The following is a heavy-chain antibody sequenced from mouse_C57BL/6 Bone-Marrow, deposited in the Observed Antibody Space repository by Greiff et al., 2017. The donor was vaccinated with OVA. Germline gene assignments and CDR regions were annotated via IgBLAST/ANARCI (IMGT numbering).Heavy chain of an antibody. J-gene: IGHJ4*01. Sequence: QVQLQQSGAELVRPGASVTLSCKVSGYTFTDFDMHWVKQTPVHGLEWIGAIDPETGGTAYNQKFKGKAILTADKSSSTAYMELRSLTSEDSAVYYCTRGYSNCYAMDYWGQGTSVTVSS. D-gene: IGHD2-5*01. V-gene: IGHV1-15*01. CDR1: GYTFTDFD. CDR2: IDPETGGT. CDR3: TRGYSNCYAMDY.